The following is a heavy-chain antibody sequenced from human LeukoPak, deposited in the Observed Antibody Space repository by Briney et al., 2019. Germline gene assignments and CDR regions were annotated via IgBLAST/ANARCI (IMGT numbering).Heavy chain of an antibody. CDR1: GLTFSSYW. V-gene: IGHV3-74*01. CDR3: ALSQLMWFGEYEDS. Sequence: PGGSLRLSCAASGLTFSSYWMHWVRHAPGKGLVWVSRINSEATSTIYADSVKGRFTISRDTAKNTVYLQMNSLRVEDTAVYYCALSQLMWFGEYEDSWGQGTLVTVSS. D-gene: IGHD3-10*01. J-gene: IGHJ4*02. CDR2: INSEATST.